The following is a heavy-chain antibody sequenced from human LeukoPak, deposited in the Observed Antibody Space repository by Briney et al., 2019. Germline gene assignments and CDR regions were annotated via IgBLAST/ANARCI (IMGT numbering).Heavy chain of an antibody. CDR2: IYHSGST. J-gene: IGHJ4*02. V-gene: IGHV4-4*02. CDR1: GSSISSSNW. CDR3: ASWEVDTAMGMGGY. D-gene: IGHD5-18*01. Sequence: SGTLSLTCAVSGSSISSSNWWSWVRQPPGKGLEWIGEIYHSGSTNYNPPLKSRVTISVDKSKNQFSLKLSSVTAADTAVYYCASWEVDTAMGMGGYWGQGTLVTVSS.